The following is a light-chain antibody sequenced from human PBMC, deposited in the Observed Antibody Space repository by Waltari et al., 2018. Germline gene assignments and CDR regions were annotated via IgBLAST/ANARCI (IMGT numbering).Light chain of an antibody. J-gene: IGLJ3*02. V-gene: IGLV2-23*02. CDR3: CSYAGFSFWV. CDR2: EVS. Sequence: QSALTQPASVSGSPGQSITISCTGTSSDVGSYNLVSWYQQYPGKAPKLMIYEVSKRPSVVSNRFSVSKSGDTASLTISGFQAEDEADYYCCSYAGFSFWVFGGGTKVTVL. CDR1: SSDVGSYNL.